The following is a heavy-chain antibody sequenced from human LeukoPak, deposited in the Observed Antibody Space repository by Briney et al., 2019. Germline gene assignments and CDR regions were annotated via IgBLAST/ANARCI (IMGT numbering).Heavy chain of an antibody. D-gene: IGHD3-22*01. CDR2: IRNKANSYAT. CDR3: TRRSSDDSSGYYVH. Sequence: GGSLKLSCAASGFTFSGSAMHWVRQASGKGLGWVGRIRNKANSYATAYSGSVKGRFTISRDDSKNTAYLQMNSLKTEDTAVYYCTRRSSDDSSGYYVHWGQGTLVTVSS. CDR1: GFTFSGSA. J-gene: IGHJ4*02. V-gene: IGHV3-73*01.